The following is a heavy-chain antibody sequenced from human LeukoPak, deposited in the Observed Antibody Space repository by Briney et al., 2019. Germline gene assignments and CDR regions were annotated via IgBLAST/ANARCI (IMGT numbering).Heavy chain of an antibody. CDR3: ARDDYDIVTGYYSMYSYGVDV. V-gene: IGHV3-48*03. J-gene: IGHJ6*02. CDR1: GFTFSSYE. Sequence: GGSLRLSCEASGFTFSSYEMNWVRQAPGKGLEWISYISSGGMTIYYADSVRGRFTVSRDNTKNSLFLQMNTLRAEDTAVYFCARDDYDIVTGYYSMYSYGVDVWGQGTAVTVSS. D-gene: IGHD3-9*01. CDR2: ISSGGMTI.